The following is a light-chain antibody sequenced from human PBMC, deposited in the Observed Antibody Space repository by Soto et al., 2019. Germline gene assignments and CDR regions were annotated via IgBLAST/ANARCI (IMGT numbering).Light chain of an antibody. V-gene: IGLV2-23*01. CDR3: CSYAGSSTVV. Sequence: QSALTQPASVSGSPGQSITISCTGTRSDVGSYNLVSWYQQHPGKAPKLMIYEGSKRPSGVSNRFSGSKSGNTASLTISGLQAEDEADYYCCSYAGSSTVVFGGRTKVTVL. J-gene: IGLJ2*01. CDR2: EGS. CDR1: RSDVGSYNL.